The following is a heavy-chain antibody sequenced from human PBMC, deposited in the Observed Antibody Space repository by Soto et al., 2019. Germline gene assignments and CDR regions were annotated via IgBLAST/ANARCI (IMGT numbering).Heavy chain of an antibody. CDR3: ARYYYDSSGYSQKTRHWYFDL. Sequence: SVKVSCKASGGTFSSYAISWVRQAPGQGLEWMGGIIPIFGTANYAQKFQGRVTITADESTSTAYMELSSLRSEDTAVYYCARYYYDSSGYSQKTRHWYFDLCGRGTLVTVSS. CDR1: GGTFSSYA. V-gene: IGHV1-69*13. J-gene: IGHJ2*01. D-gene: IGHD3-22*01. CDR2: IIPIFGTA.